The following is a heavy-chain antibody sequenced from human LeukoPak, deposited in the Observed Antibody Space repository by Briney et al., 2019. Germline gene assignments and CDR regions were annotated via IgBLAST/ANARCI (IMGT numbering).Heavy chain of an antibody. CDR2: INADGSTA. CDR3: VVVVEPPDSDGFDV. CDR1: GFTFGNSW. D-gene: IGHD1-14*01. Sequence: GSLRLSCAASGFTFGNSWVRWVRQAPGKGLVWVSLINADGSTATYADALKGRFTISRDNARNTLSLQMNSLTIEDTAVYYCVVVVEPPDSDGFDVWGQGTMITVSS. J-gene: IGHJ3*01. V-gene: IGHV3-74*01.